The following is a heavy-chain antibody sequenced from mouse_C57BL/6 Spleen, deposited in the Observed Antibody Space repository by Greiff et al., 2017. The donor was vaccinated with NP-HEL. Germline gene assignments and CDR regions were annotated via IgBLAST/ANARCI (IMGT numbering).Heavy chain of an antibody. D-gene: IGHD1-1*01. V-gene: IGHV5-16*01. J-gene: IGHJ1*03. CDR3: ARERTVVALHWYFDV. CDR1: GFTFSDYY. CDR2: INYDGSST. Sequence: EVKLVESEGGLVQPGSSMKLSCTASGFTFSDYYMAWVRQVPEKGLEWVANINYDGSSTYYLDSLKSRFIISRDNAKNILYLQMSSLKSEDTATYYCARERTVVALHWYFDVWGTGTTVTVSS.